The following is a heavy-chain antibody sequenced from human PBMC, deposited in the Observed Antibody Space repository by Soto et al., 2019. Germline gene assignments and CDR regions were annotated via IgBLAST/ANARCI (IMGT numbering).Heavy chain of an antibody. V-gene: IGHV3-21*01. CDR3: ARDQNIVVVPAAITHAFDI. CDR2: ISSSSSYI. Sequence: EVQLVESGGGLVKPGGSLRLSCAASGFIFSSYSMNWVRQAPGKGLEWVSSISSSSSYIYYADSVKGRFTISRDNAKNSLYLQMNSLRAEDTAVYYCARDQNIVVVPAAITHAFDIWGQGTMVTVSS. D-gene: IGHD2-2*01. CDR1: GFIFSSYS. J-gene: IGHJ3*02.